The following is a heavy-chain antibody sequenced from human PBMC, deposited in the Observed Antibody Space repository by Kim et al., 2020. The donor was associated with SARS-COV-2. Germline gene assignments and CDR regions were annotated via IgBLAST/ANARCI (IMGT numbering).Heavy chain of an antibody. V-gene: IGHV3-23*01. D-gene: IGHD4-17*01. CDR3: AKDQEDYGDYWGNYYYYGMDV. CDR2: ISGSGGST. Sequence: GGSLRLSCAASGFTFSSYAMSWVRQAPGKGLEWVSAISGSGGSTYYADSVKGRFTISRDNSKNTLYLQMNSLRAEDTAVYYCAKDQEDYGDYWGNYYYYGMDVWGQGTTVTVSS. CDR1: GFTFSSYA. J-gene: IGHJ6*02.